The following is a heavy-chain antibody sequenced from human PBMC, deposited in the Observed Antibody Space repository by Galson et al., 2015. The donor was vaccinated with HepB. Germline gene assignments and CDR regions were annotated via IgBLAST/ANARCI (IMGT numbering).Heavy chain of an antibody. CDR1: GGSISRSTYY. D-gene: IGHD6-13*01. V-gene: IGHV4-39*07. J-gene: IGHJ4*02. CDR2: IHYTGNT. Sequence: ETLSLTCTVSGGSISRSTYYWVWIRQSPGKGLEWIGTIHYTGNTYYNPYLKSRVTISVDTSKNQFSLMLSSVTAADTAIYYCVRDSPSLIPGTAAAGDFDYWGQGALVTVSS. CDR3: VRDSPSLIPGTAAAGDFDY.